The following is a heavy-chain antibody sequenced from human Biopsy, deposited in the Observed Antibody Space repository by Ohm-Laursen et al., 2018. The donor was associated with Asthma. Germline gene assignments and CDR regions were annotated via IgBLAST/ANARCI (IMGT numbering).Heavy chain of an antibody. J-gene: IGHJ4*01. V-gene: IGHV1-58*01. CDR1: GVALSGYT. Sequence: ASVKVSCNASGVALSGYTFEWVRQTRGLGLEWIAWIVFASGATNYAQNFQDRLTVTRDMSAGSVSMELRGLSSTDTAVYYCAAGRTSLQGESLIWGQGTLVSVSS. D-gene: IGHD2/OR15-2a*01. CDR3: AAGRTSLQGESLI. CDR2: IVFASGAT.